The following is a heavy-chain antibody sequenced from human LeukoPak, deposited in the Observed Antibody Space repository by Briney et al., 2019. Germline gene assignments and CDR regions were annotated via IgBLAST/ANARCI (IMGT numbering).Heavy chain of an antibody. Sequence: SETLSLTCTVSGGSISSGDYYWSWIRQPPGKGLEWIGYIYYSGSTYYNPSLKSRFTISVYTSKNQFSLKLSSVTAADTAVYYCARAPTTMVRYLPRAFDYWGQGTLVTVSS. CDR2: IYYSGST. CDR3: ARAPTTMVRYLPRAFDY. V-gene: IGHV4-30-4*08. CDR1: GGSISSGDYY. D-gene: IGHD3-10*01. J-gene: IGHJ4*02.